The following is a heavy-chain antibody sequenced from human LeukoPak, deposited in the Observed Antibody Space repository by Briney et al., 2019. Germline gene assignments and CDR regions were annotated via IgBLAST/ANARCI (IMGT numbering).Heavy chain of an antibody. CDR3: ARATLQLERRPFDY. CDR1: GASFSGYY. J-gene: IGHJ4*02. CDR2: INHSGST. Sequence: PSETLSLTCAVYGASFSGYYWSWIRQPPGEGLEWIGEINHSGSTNYNPSLKSRVTISVDTSKNQFSLKLSSVTAADTAVYYCARATLQLERRPFDYWGQGTLVTVSS. V-gene: IGHV4-34*01. D-gene: IGHD1-1*01.